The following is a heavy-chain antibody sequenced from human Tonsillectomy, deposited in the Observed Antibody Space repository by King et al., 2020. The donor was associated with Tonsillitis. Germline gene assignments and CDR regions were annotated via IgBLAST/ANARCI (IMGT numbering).Heavy chain of an antibody. CDR1: DGSISSYY. D-gene: IGHD3-22*01. CDR2: ILYSGST. V-gene: IGHV4-59*03. J-gene: IGHJ4*02. CDR3: ATQSSSYYPYFHY. Sequence: VQLQESGPGLVKPSETLSLNCTVSDGSISSYYWSWIRQPPGRGLEWIGYILYSGSTNSNPSLKRRITMSVDTSKNQFSLKLTSVTAADTAVYYCATQSSSYYPYFHYWGQGTLVTVSS.